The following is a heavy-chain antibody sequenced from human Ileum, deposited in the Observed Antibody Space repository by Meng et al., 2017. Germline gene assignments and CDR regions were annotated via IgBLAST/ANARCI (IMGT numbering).Heavy chain of an antibody. V-gene: IGHV4-61*08. CDR2: IYYSGST. J-gene: IGHJ4*02. D-gene: IGHD6-6*01. CDR3: ARSSTSPASYFFDY. Sequence: QVQLPASGPGLLKPSPTLSLTCTVSGGSISSGGYYWSWIRQPPGKGLEWIGHIYYSGSTNYNPSLKSRVTISVDMSKNQFSLKLNSVTAADTAIYFCARSSTSPASYFFDYWGQGTLVTVSS. CDR1: GGSISSGGYY.